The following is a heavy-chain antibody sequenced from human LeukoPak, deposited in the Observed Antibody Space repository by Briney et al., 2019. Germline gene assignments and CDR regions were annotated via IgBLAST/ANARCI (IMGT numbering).Heavy chain of an antibody. CDR3: ARAPTDDYVWGSYRPQGEYYGMDV. CDR1: GGSISSYY. Sequence: SETLSLTCTVSGGSISSYYWSWIRQPAGKGLEWIVRIYTSGSTNYNPSLKSRVTISVDTPKNKFSLKLSSVTAADTAVYYCARAPTDDYVWGSYRPQGEYYGMDVWGQGTTVTVSS. V-gene: IGHV4-4*07. CDR2: IYTSGST. J-gene: IGHJ6*02. D-gene: IGHD3-16*02.